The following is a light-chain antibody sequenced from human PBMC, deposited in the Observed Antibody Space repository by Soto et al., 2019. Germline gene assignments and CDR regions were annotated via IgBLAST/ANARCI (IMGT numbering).Light chain of an antibody. CDR3: QQSFSKLLT. CDR1: QSGSTF. V-gene: IGKV1-39*01. CDR2: GAS. J-gene: IGKJ4*01. Sequence: DIQMTQSPSSLSAYVGDRVTITCRTSQSGSTFLNWYQVKPGTAPKLLIYGASSLQSGVPSRFSGSGSGTHFTLSISSLQHEDFAPYYCQQSFSKLLTFGGGTQVDLK.